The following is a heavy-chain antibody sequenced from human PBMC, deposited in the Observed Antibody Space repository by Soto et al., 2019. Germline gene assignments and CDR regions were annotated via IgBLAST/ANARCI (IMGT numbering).Heavy chain of an antibody. J-gene: IGHJ4*02. CDR2: IHSGDSNA. CDR3: TTWRISPWFDY. V-gene: IGHV5-51*01. D-gene: IGHD3-3*02. Sequence: PGASLKISCKGSGYTFTHNWVGWVRQMPGKGLEWMGNIHSGDSNARYSPSFQGQVTLSVDKSISTAYLQWNSLKASDTALYYCTTWRISPWFDYSGQGTLVTVSS. CDR1: GYTFTHNW.